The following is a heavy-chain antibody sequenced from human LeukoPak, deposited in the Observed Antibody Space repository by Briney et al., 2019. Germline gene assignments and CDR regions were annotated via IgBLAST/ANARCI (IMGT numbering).Heavy chain of an antibody. CDR3: ARDRMDIVVVPASYYYMDV. CDR2: MNPNSGNT. CDR1: GYTFTSYD. V-gene: IGHV1-8*02. J-gene: IGHJ6*03. Sequence: ASVKVSCKASGYTFTSYDINWVRRTTGQGLEWMGWMNPNSGNTGCAQKLQGRVTMTTDTSTSTAYMELRSLRSDDTAVYYCARDRMDIVVVPASYYYMDVWGKGTTVTVSS. D-gene: IGHD2-2*03.